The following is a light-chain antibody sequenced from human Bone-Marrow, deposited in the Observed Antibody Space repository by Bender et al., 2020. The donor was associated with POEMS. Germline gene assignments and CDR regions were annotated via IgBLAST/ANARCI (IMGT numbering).Light chain of an antibody. J-gene: IGLJ3*02. CDR2: DYN. Sequence: AASITCGGNNIGRYSVHWSQQKPGQAPVLLVYDYNDRPSGIPDRLSGSNSGNTATLTIRGVEGGDEADYYCQVWDISDRWVFGGGTRLTVL. CDR1: NIGRYS. V-gene: IGLV3-21*02. CDR3: QVWDISDRWV.